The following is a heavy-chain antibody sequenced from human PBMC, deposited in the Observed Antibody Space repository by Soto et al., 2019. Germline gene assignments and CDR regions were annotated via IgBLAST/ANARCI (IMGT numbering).Heavy chain of an antibody. CDR1: GGTFSSYA. J-gene: IGHJ6*02. CDR3: ARDSSQEIGSSWLPPLYYYGMDV. D-gene: IGHD6-13*01. V-gene: IGHV1-18*01. CDR2: IIPYNGNT. Sequence: GASVKVSCKASGGTFSSYAISWVRQAPGQGLEWMGGIIPYNGNTNYAQKLQGRVTMTTDTSTSTAYMELRSLRSDDTAVYYCARDSSQEIGSSWLPPLYYYGMDVWGQGTTVTVSS.